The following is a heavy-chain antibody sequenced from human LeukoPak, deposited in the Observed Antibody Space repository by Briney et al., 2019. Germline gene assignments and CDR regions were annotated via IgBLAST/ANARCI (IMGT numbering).Heavy chain of an antibody. J-gene: IGHJ1*01. CDR1: GDSVPSNVAA. CDR2: TYYRSKWFS. CDR3: ARGPGYFQH. V-gene: IGHV6-1*01. Sequence: SQTLSLTCAISGDSVPSNVAAWNWIRQSPSRGLEWLGRTYYRSKWFSRYAVSVKSRITINADTSKNQFSLQLNSVTPDDTAVYYCARGPGYFQHWGQGTLVTVSS.